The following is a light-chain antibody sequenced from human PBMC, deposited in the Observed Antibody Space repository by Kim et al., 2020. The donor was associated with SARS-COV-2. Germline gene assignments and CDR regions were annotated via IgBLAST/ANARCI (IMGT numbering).Light chain of an antibody. J-gene: IGKJ2*01. CDR3: QQYAMSYT. Sequence: STSPGDRATLFFRSSQHVSSAYVVWYQQKPGQPPRLLIYDGSRRAAVVPDRFSGSGSGTDFSLTITRLEPEDFAVYYCQQYAMSYTFGQGTKLEI. CDR1: QHVSSAY. CDR2: DGS. V-gene: IGKV3-20*01.